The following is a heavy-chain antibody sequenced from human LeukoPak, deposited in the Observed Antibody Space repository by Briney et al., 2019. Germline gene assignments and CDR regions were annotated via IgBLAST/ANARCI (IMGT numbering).Heavy chain of an antibody. CDR3: ARETYNGRYYYFDY. CDR2: INPKSGGT. J-gene: IGHJ4*02. D-gene: IGHD1-26*01. CDR1: GDTFIDYY. Sequence: ASVKVSCKASGDTFIDYYIHWVRQAPGQGLEWMGRINPKSGGTNHAQKFQGRVTMTRDTSISTAYMELSSLRSDDTAVYFCARETYNGRYYYFDYWGQGTLVTVSS. V-gene: IGHV1-2*06.